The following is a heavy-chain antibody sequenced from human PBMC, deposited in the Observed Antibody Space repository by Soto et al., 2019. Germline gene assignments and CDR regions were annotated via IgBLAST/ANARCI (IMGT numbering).Heavy chain of an antibody. V-gene: IGHV4-59*02. CDR3: ARGPIMTTFEGVPEALNWFDP. J-gene: IGHJ5*02. Sequence: QVQLQESGPGLLKPSETLSLNCTVSGCSVNSYDWSWIRQSPGKGLDWIGQIYYSGSTKYNPSLNNPYAISVDKTKNQFSLTLRSVTAADTAVYYCARGPIMTTFEGVPEALNWFDPWGKGILVIVSS. CDR2: IYYSGST. CDR1: GCSVNSYD. D-gene: IGHD3-16*01.